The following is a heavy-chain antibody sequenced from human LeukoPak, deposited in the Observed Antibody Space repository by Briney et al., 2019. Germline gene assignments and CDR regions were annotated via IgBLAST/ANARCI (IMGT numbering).Heavy chain of an antibody. D-gene: IGHD5-12*01. J-gene: IGHJ4*02. V-gene: IGHV3-11*01. CDR2: ISRGGSTM. Sequence: TGGSLGLSCAASGFTFSDYYMNWIRQAPGKGLEWVSYISRGGSTMYYADSVKGRFTISRDNAKNSLYLQMNSLRAEDTAVYYCARDGYDPWLDYWGQGTLVTVSS. CDR1: GFTFSDYY. CDR3: ARDGYDPWLDY.